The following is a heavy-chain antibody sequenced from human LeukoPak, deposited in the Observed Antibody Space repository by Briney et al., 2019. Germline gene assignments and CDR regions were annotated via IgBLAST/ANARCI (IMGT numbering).Heavy chain of an antibody. CDR2: ISGSGGST. CDR3: AKDRHAPGRYCSSTSCFPFDC. D-gene: IGHD2-2*01. V-gene: IGHV3-23*01. J-gene: IGHJ4*02. Sequence: GGSLRLSCAASGFTFSSYAMSWVRQAPGKGLEWVSGISGSGGSTYYADSVKGRFTISRDNTKNTLYLQMNSLRAEDTAVYYCAKDRHAPGRYCSSTSCFPFDCWGQGTLVTVSS. CDR1: GFTFSSYA.